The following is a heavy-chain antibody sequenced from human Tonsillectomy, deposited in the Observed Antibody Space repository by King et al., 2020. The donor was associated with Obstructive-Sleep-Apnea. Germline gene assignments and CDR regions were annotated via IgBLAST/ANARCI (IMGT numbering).Heavy chain of an antibody. J-gene: IGHJ4*02. D-gene: IGHD3-22*01. CDR2: IWSDGSNK. CDR1: GFTFSIYG. V-gene: IGHV3-33*01. CDR3: AREWHYYDSSGYKYRGPFDY. Sequence: QLVQSGGGVVQPGRSLRLSCAASGFTFSIYGMHWVRQAPGKGLQWVAAIWSDGSNKFYTDSVKGRFTVSRDNSEHTLNLQMNSLRAEDTAVYYCAREWHYYDSSGYKYRGPFDYWGQGTLVTVSS.